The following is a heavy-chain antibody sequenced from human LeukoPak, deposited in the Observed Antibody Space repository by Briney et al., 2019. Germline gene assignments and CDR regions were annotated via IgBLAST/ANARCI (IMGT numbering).Heavy chain of an antibody. CDR3: AREVYYGDSTVSYMDV. CDR2: INPSGGST. J-gene: IGHJ6*03. CDR1: GYTFTSYY. D-gene: IGHD4-17*01. V-gene: IGHV1-46*01. Sequence: GASVKVSCKASGYTFTSYYMHWVRQAPGQGLEWMGIINPSGGSTSYAQKFQGRVTMTRDTSISTAYMELSRLRSDDTAVYYCAREVYYGDSTVSYMDVWGKGTTVTISS.